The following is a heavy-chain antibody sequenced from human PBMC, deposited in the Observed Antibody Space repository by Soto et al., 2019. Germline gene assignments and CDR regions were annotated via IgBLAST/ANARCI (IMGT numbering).Heavy chain of an antibody. Sequence: SETLSLTCTVSGGSISSYYWSWIRQPPGKGLEWIGYIYYSGSTNYNPSLKSRVTISVDTSKNQFSLKLSSVTAADTAVYYCARDSYDCPTCVCYWGQGTLVTVSS. D-gene: IGHD5-12*01. CDR3: ARDSYDCPTCVCY. CDR2: IYYSGST. CDR1: GGSISSYY. V-gene: IGHV4-59*01. J-gene: IGHJ4*02.